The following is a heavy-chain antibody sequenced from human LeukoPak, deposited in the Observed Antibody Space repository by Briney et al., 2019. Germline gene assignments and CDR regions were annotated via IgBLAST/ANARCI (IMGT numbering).Heavy chain of an antibody. V-gene: IGHV3-13*01. CDR1: GFSFSDYD. CDR3: VIGVPYFGDNYMDV. D-gene: IGHD3-10*01. CDR2: IGTAGQT. J-gene: IGHJ6*03. Sequence: GGSLRLSCAASGFSFSDYDMLWVRQATGKGLEWVSTIGTAGQTYYPGSVKGRFTISREIAKNSLYLQMNSLRAGDTALYFCVIGVPYFGDNYMDVWGKGTPVTVSS.